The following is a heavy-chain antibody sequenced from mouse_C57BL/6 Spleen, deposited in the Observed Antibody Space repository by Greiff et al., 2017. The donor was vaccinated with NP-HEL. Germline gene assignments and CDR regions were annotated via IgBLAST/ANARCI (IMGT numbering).Heavy chain of an antibody. CDR2: ISYDGSN. Sequence: EVQLQESGPGLVKPSQSLSLTCSVTGYSITSGYYWNWIRQFPGNKLEWMGYISYDGSNNYNPSLKNRISITRDTSKNQFFLKLNSVTTEDTATYYCARVSRGYGAMDYWGQGTSVTVSS. J-gene: IGHJ4*01. CDR3: ARVSRGYGAMDY. CDR1: GYSITSGYY. D-gene: IGHD2-2*01. V-gene: IGHV3-6*01.